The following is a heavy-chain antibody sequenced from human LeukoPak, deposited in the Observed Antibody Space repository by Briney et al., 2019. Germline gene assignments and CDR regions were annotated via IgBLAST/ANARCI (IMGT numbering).Heavy chain of an antibody. V-gene: IGHV4-4*07. D-gene: IGHD6-19*01. CDR1: GGSISSYY. Sequence: SGTLSLTCTVSGGSISSYYWSWIRQPAGKGLEWIGRIYTSGSTNYNPSLKSRVTMSVDTSKNQFSLKLSSVTAADTAVYYCVRDRQWLAYWYFDLWGRGTLVTVSS. J-gene: IGHJ2*01. CDR3: VRDRQWLAYWYFDL. CDR2: IYTSGST.